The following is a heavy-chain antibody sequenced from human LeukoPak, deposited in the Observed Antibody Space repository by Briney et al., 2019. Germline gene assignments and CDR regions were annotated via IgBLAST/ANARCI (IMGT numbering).Heavy chain of an antibody. Sequence: ASVKVSCKTSGYTFTGYFMHWVRQAPGQGLEWMGWINPNTGDTKYAQKFRGRVTMTRDTSISTAYMELSRLRSDDTAVYYCATLRENNYGYYWGQGTLVTVSS. CDR1: GYTFTGYF. D-gene: IGHD5-18*01. CDR2: INPNTGDT. J-gene: IGHJ4*02. CDR3: ATLRENNYGYY. V-gene: IGHV1-2*02.